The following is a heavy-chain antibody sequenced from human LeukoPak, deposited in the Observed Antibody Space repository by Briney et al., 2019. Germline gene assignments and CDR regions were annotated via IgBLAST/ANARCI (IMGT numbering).Heavy chain of an antibody. CDR1: GYTLTELS. V-gene: IGHV1-24*01. Sequence: RASVKVSCKVSGYTLTELSMHWVRQAPGKGLEWMGGFDPEDGVTIYAQKFQGRVTMTEDTSTDTAYMELSSLRSEDTAVYYCATAPNYYGSGSYIGWFDPWGQGTLVTVSS. CDR3: ATAPNYYGSGSYIGWFDP. CDR2: FDPEDGVT. D-gene: IGHD3-10*01. J-gene: IGHJ5*02.